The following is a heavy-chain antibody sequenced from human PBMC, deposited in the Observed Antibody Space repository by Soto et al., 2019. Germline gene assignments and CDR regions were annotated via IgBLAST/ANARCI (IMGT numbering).Heavy chain of an antibody. V-gene: IGHV1-3*01. CDR2: INAGNGNT. CDR1: GYTFTSYA. J-gene: IGHJ1*01. CDR3: ARDRVTSDFQH. D-gene: IGHD4-17*01. Sequence: QVQLVQSGAEVKKPGASVKVSCKASGYTFTSYAMHCVRQAPRQRLEWMGWINAGNGNTKYSHKFQGRVTITRDTSASTAYMELSSLRSEDTAVYYCARDRVTSDFQHWGQGTLVTVSS.